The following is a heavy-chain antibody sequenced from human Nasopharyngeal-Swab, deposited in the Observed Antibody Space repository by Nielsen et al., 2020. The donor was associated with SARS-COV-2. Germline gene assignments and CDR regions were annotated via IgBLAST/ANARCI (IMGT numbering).Heavy chain of an antibody. V-gene: IGHV3-7*03. CDR2: IKQDGSEK. CDR3: AKDGGWVGATRPFDY. J-gene: IGHJ4*02. CDR1: GFTFSSYW. D-gene: IGHD1-26*01. Sequence: GESLKISCAASGFTFSSYWMSWVRQAPGKGLEWVANIKQDGSEKYYVDSVKGRFTISRDNSKNSLYLQMNSLRTEDTALYYCAKDGGWVGATRPFDYWGQGTLVTVSS.